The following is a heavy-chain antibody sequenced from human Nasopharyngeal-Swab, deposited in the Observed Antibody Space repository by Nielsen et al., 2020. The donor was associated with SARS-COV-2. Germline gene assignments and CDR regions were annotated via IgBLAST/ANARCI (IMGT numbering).Heavy chain of an antibody. CDR1: GFTFSSYG. D-gene: IGHD6-13*01. V-gene: IGHV3-33*01. CDR2: IWYDGSNK. J-gene: IGHJ4*02. Sequence: GESLKISCAASGFTFSSYGMHWVRQAPGKGLEWVAVIWYDGSNKYYVDSVKGRFTISRDNSKNTLYLQMNSLRAEDTAVYYCAREFRRYSSSWPFDYWGQGTLVTVSS. CDR3: AREFRRYSSSWPFDY.